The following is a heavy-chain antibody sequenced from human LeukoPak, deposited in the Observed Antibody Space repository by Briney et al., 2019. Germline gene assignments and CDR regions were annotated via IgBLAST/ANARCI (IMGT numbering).Heavy chain of an antibody. D-gene: IGHD6-25*01. CDR3: ARVPEQRHWNFDY. Sequence: GGSLRLSCAASGFTFSSYSMNWVRQAPGKGLEWVSSISSSSSYIYYADSVKGRFTISRDNAKNSLYLQMNSLRAEDTAVYYCARVPEQRHWNFDYWGQGTLVTVPS. CDR1: GFTFSSYS. CDR2: ISSSSSYI. V-gene: IGHV3-21*01. J-gene: IGHJ4*02.